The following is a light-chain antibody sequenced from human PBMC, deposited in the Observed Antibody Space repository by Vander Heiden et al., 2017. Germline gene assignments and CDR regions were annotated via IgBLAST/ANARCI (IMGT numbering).Light chain of an antibody. J-gene: IGKJ1*01. CDR1: QNIGDW. CDR2: KAS. CDR3: QQYQSYWT. V-gene: IGKV1-5*03. Sequence: DISMTQSPSTLSASVGDRVTITCRASQNIGDWLAWYQQKPGKVPQVLIYKASSLESGVPSRFSGSGSGTEFTLTISSLQPDDFATYYCQQYQSYWTFGQGTKVEVK.